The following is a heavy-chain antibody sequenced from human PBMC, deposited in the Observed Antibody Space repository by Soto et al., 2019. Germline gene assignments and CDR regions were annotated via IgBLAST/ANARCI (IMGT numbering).Heavy chain of an antibody. V-gene: IGHV4-34*01. CDR3: ARGEPPYSSSWYLPVLRYFQH. J-gene: IGHJ1*01. CDR2: INHSGST. Sequence: SETLSLTCAVYGGSFSGYYWSWIRQPPGKGLEWIGEINHSGSTNYNPSLKSRVTISVDTSKNQFSLKLSSVTAADTAVYYCARGEPPYSSSWYLPVLRYFQHWGQGTLVTVSS. CDR1: GGSFSGYY. D-gene: IGHD6-13*01.